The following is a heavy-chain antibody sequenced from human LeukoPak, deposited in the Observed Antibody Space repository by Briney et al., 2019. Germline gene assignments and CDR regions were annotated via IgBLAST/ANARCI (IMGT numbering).Heavy chain of an antibody. CDR1: GYSISSGYY. CDR3: ARDAEEAYCSGGSCPPNWFDP. V-gene: IGHV4-38-2*02. J-gene: IGHJ5*02. D-gene: IGHD2-15*01. CDR2: IYHSGST. Sequence: SETLSLTCTVSGYSISSGYYWGWIRQPPGKGLEWIGSIYHSGSTYYKPSLKSRVTISVDTSKNQFSLKLSSVTAADTAVYYCARDAEEAYCSGGSCPPNWFDPWGQGTLVTVSS.